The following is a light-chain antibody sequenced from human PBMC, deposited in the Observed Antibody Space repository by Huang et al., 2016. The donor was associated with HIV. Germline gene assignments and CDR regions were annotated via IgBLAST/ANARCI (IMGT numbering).Light chain of an antibody. V-gene: IGKV3-20*01. J-gene: IGKJ4*01. CDR3: QQYGDPFT. Sequence: EVVLTQSPGTLSLSLGERATLSCSTSQSVGSSYLAWYQQKPGQAPRLLIFGASSRASGIPCRFSGSGAGTDFTLTISRLEPEDFAMYYCQQYGDPFTFGGGTKVEVK. CDR1: QSVGSSY. CDR2: GAS.